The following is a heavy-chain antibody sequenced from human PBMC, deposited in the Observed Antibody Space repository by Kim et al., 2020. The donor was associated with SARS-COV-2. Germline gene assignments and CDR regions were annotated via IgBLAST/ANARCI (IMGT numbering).Heavy chain of an antibody. CDR3: TTVEGMAVAGAYYFDY. CDR1: GFTFSNAW. CDR2: IKSKTDGGTT. J-gene: IGHJ4*02. D-gene: IGHD6-19*01. V-gene: IGHV3-15*01. Sequence: GWSLRLSCAASGFTFSNAWMSWVRQAPGKGLEWVGRIKSKTDGGTTDYAAPVKGRFTISRDDSKNTLYLQMNSLKTEDTAVYYCTTVEGMAVAGAYYFDYWGQRTLVTVSA.